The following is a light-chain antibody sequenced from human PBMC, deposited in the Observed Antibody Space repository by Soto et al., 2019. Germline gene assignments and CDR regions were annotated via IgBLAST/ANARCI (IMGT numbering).Light chain of an antibody. Sequence: DLQMTQSPSSLSASVGDRVTITCRASQSISSYLNWYQQKPGKAPKLLIYAASSLQSGVPSRFSGSGSWTYFTLTISSLQPEDFATYYCQQSYSTPWTFGQGTKVEIK. CDR2: AAS. V-gene: IGKV1-39*01. J-gene: IGKJ1*01. CDR1: QSISSY. CDR3: QQSYSTPWT.